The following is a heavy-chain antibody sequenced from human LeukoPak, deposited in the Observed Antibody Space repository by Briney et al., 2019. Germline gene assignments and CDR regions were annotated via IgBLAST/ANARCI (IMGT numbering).Heavy chain of an antibody. Sequence: PSETLSLTCTVSGGSISSSSYYWGWIRQPPGKGLEWIGSIYYSGSTYYNPSPKSRVTISVDTSKNQFSLKLSSVTAADTAVYYCASPRPTFDYWGQGTLVTVSS. CDR2: IYYSGST. V-gene: IGHV4-39*01. CDR1: GGSISSSSYY. CDR3: ASPRPTFDY. J-gene: IGHJ4*02.